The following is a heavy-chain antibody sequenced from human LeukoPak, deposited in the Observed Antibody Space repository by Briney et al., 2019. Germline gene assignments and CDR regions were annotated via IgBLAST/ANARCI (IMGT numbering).Heavy chain of an antibody. CDR3: ARVQFSSGSAVSHFDY. Sequence: GSSVKVSCKASGGTFSSYAISWVRQAPGQGLEWMGGIIPIFGTANYAQKFQGRVTITADESTSTAYMELSSLRSEDTAVYYCARVQFSSGSAVSHFDYWGQGTLVTVSS. CDR1: GGTFSSYA. J-gene: IGHJ4*02. V-gene: IGHV1-69*01. CDR2: IIPIFGTA. D-gene: IGHD6-19*01.